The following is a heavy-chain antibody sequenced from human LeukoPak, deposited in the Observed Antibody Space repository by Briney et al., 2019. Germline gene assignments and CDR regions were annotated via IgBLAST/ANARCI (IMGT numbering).Heavy chain of an antibody. CDR2: IYSGGST. CDR3: ARGWGMGY. V-gene: IGHV3-53*01. Sequence: GGSLRLSCAASGFTFSSYSMNWVRQAPGKGLEWVSVIYSGGSTYYADSVKGRFTISRDNSKNTLYLQMNSLRAEDTAVYYCARGWGMGYWGQGTLVTVSS. CDR1: GFTFSSYS. D-gene: IGHD3-16*01. J-gene: IGHJ4*02.